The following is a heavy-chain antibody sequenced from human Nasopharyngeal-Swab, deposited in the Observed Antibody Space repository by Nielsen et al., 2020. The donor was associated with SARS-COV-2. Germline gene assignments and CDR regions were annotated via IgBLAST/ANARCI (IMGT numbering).Heavy chain of an antibody. V-gene: IGHV3-11*04. CDR3: AGGNQWLSFDL. J-gene: IGHJ4*02. D-gene: IGHD6-19*01. CDR2: ISSSGRHI. CDR1: GFTFSDSY. Sequence: GESLKISCTGSGFTFSDSYMSWIRQAPGKGLEWVACISSSGRHIYYADSVKGRFTISRDNAKNSLFLHMDSLRVEDTALYYCAGGNQWLSFDLWGQGTLVTVSS.